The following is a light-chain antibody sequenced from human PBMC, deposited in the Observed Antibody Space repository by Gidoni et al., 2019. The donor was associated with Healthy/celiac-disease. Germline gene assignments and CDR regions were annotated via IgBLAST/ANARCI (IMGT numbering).Light chain of an antibody. V-gene: IGKV1-39*01. CDR1: QSISSY. Sequence: DIPVTQSPSSLSASVGDRVTITCRASQSISSYLNWYQQKPGQAPKLLIYAASSLQSGVPSRFSGSGSGTDFTLTISSLQPEDFATYYCQQSYSTPLTFXGXTKVXIK. CDR2: AAS. CDR3: QQSYSTPLT. J-gene: IGKJ4*01.